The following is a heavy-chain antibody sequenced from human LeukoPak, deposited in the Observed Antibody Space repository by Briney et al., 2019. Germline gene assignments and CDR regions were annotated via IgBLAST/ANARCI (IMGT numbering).Heavy chain of an antibody. CDR3: ARDQEGFDY. CDR1: GYSCTSNY. CDR2: IYPRDGST. V-gene: IGHV1-46*01. J-gene: IGHJ4*02. Sequence: ASVKVSCKVSGYSCTSNYIHWVRQAPGQGLEWMGMIYPRDGSTSYAQRFQDRVTVTRDTSTSTVHMELSGLRSEDTAVYYCARDQEGFDYWGQGTLVTVSS.